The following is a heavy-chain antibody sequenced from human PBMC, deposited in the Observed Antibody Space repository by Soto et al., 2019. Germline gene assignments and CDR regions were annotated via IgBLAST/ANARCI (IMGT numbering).Heavy chain of an antibody. V-gene: IGHV3-30*18. CDR3: AKDGEYSSSPGY. Sequence: QVQLVESGGGVVQPGRSLRLSCAASGFTFNTYGMHWVRQAPGKGLEWLVVISYDGSKKYYADSDSVKGRFTISRDNSKNTLYLQLTSLRDEDTAVYYCAKDGEYSSSPGYWGQGTLVTVSS. CDR2: ISYDGSKK. D-gene: IGHD2-2*01. J-gene: IGHJ4*02. CDR1: GFTFNTYG.